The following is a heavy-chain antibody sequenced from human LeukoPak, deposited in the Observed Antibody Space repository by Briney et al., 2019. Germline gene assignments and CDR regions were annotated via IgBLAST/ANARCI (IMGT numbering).Heavy chain of an antibody. J-gene: IGHJ4*02. CDR2: IVVDSGNT. Sequence: GTSVKVFCKASGFTFSSSVMKWVRQARGQRLEWIGWIVVDSGNTNYAQKFQERVTITRDMSTSTAYMELSSLTSEDTAVYYCAAERHDSSGYYYFDYWGQGTLVTVSS. CDR1: GFTFSSSV. CDR3: AAERHDSSGYYYFDY. D-gene: IGHD3-22*01. V-gene: IGHV1-58*02.